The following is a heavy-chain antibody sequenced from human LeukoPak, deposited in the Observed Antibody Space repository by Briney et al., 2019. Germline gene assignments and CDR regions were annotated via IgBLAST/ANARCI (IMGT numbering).Heavy chain of an antibody. D-gene: IGHD6-19*01. CDR1: GGSISSGSYY. CDR3: ARDRKQWLTSDAFDI. V-gene: IGHV4-61*02. J-gene: IGHJ3*02. Sequence: NPSETLSLTCTVSGGSISSGSYYWSWIRQPAGKGLEWIGRIYTSGSTNYSPSLKSRVTISVDTSKNQFSLKLSSVTAADTAVYYCARDRKQWLTSDAFDIWGQGTMVTVSS. CDR2: IYTSGST.